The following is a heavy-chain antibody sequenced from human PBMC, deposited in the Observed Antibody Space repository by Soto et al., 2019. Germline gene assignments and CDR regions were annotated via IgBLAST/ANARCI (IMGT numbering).Heavy chain of an antibody. CDR1: GGSISSYY. V-gene: IGHV4-59*01. J-gene: IGHJ3*02. D-gene: IGHD2-2*01. CDR2: IYYSGST. Sequence: QVQLQESGPGLVKPSETLSLTCTVSGGSISSYYWSWIRQPPGKGLEWIGYIYYSGSTNYNPSLTSRVTISVDTSKNQFSLKLSSVTAADTAVYYCARTLLDPAAKDAFDIWGQGTMVTVSS. CDR3: ARTLLDPAAKDAFDI.